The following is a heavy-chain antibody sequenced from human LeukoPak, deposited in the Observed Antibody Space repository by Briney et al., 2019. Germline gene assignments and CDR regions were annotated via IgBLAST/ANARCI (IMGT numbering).Heavy chain of an antibody. CDR2: ITSSGDGT. Sequence: PGGSLRLSCAASGFTFSIYAMSWVRQAPGKGLQWVSSITSSGDGTYYTDSGKGRFTISRRTSENMLYLQMNSLRAEDTAVYFCAKDRPNYYGSNGHYYRRDGDYWGQGTLVTVSS. CDR3: AKDRPNYYGSNGHYYRRDGDY. V-gene: IGHV3-23*01. J-gene: IGHJ4*02. D-gene: IGHD3-22*01. CDR1: GFTFSIYA.